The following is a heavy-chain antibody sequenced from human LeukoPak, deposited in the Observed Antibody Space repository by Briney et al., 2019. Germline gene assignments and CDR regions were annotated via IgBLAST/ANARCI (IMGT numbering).Heavy chain of an antibody. V-gene: IGHV3-23*01. CDR1: GFTFSTYG. Sequence: GGSLRLSCAASGFTFSTYGMSWVRQAPGKGLEWVSAISGSGGSTNYADSVKGRFTISRDNAKNSLYLQMNSLRAEDTAVYYCASDGSSFDYWGQGALVTVSS. J-gene: IGHJ4*02. CDR3: ASDGSSFDY. D-gene: IGHD3-22*01. CDR2: ISGSGGST.